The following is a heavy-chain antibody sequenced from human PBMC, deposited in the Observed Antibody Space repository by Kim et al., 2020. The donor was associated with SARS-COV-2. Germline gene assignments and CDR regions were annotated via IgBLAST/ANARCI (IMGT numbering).Heavy chain of an antibody. Sequence: GGSLRLSCTASGFTFTDYWMNWVRQAPGKGLEWVANLNQDGSEKYFVDSVKGRFTISRDNAKNAVYLQMNSLRVEDTAVYYCVKGATISWGQGALVIDSS. V-gene: IGHV3-7*03. J-gene: IGHJ5*02. CDR3: VKGATIS. CDR2: LNQDGSEK. CDR1: GFTFTDYW.